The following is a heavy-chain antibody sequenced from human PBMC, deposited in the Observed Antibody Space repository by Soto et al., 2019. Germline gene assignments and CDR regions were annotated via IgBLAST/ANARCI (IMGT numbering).Heavy chain of an antibody. J-gene: IGHJ5*02. Sequence: SVKVSCKASGGTFSSYAISWVRQAPGQGLEWMGGIIPIFGTANYAQKFQGRVTITADKSTSTAYMELSSLRSEDTAVYYYGSGSYTLNWFDPWGQGTQVTVSS. CDR3: GSGSYTLNWFDP. D-gene: IGHD3-10*01. CDR1: GGTFSSYA. CDR2: IIPIFGTA. V-gene: IGHV1-69*06.